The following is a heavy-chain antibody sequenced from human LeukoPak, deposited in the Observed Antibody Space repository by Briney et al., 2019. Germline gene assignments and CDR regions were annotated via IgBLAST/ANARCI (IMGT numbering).Heavy chain of an antibody. CDR3: ARVRSGYWGIDAFDI. J-gene: IGHJ3*02. D-gene: IGHD3-3*01. Sequence: PSGTLSLTCAVSGGSISSSNWWSWVRQPPGKGLEWIGEIYHSGSTNYNPSLKSRVTISVDKSKDQFSLKLSSVTAADTAVYYCARVRSGYWGIDAFDIWGQGTMVTVSS. CDR2: IYHSGST. CDR1: GGSISSSNW. V-gene: IGHV4-4*02.